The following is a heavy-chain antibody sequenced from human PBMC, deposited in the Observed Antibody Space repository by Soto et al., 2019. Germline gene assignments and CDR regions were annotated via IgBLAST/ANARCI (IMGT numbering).Heavy chain of an antibody. CDR1: GYTFTDYD. CDR3: ARVVVAARPRWYNWFDP. J-gene: IGHJ5*02. Sequence: QEQLVQSGAEVKKPGASVKVSCKTSGYTFTDYDINWVRQATGQGLEWIGWMNPNSGETGYAQKFQGRVTMTRSASLSTAYLELSSLRSEDTAVYYCARVVVAARPRWYNWFDPWGQGTLVTVSS. CDR2: MNPNSGET. V-gene: IGHV1-8*01. D-gene: IGHD2-15*01.